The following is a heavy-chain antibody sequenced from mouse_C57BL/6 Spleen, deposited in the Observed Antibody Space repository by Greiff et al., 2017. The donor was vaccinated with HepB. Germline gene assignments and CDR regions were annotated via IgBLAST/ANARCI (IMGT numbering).Heavy chain of an antibody. CDR3: ARYDDYLYYAMDY. V-gene: IGHV7-3*01. CDR2: IRNKANGYTT. D-gene: IGHD2-4*01. J-gene: IGHJ4*01. Sequence: EVKLMESGGGLVQPGGSLSLSCAASGFTFTDYYMSWVRQPPGKALEWLGVIRNKANGYTTEYSASVKGRFTISRDNSQSILYLQMNALRAEDSATYYCARYDDYLYYAMDYWGQGTSVTVSS. CDR1: GFTFTDYY.